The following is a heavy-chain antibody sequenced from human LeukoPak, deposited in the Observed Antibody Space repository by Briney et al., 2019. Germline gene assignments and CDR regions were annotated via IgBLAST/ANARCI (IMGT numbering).Heavy chain of an antibody. D-gene: IGHD2-2*01. CDR2: INWNGDDT. J-gene: IGHJ4*02. V-gene: IGHV3-20*04. CDR3: AREWEGCSTTDCPFDF. CDR1: GFTFSNAW. Sequence: GGSLRLSCAASGFTFSNAWMSWVRQAPGKGLEWVSGINWNGDDTNYADSVKGRFTISRDNAKKSLYLEMSSLRAEDTALYYCAREWEGCSTTDCPFDFWGQGTLVTVSS.